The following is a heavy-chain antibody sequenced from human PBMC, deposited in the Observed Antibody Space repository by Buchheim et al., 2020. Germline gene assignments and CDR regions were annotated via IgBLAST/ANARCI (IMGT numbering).Heavy chain of an antibody. V-gene: IGHV3-48*03. CDR2: ISSSGSTI. J-gene: IGHJ4*02. D-gene: IGHD2-2*02. CDR1: GFTFSSYE. CDR3: ARVKYCSSTSCYRKYYLDY. Sequence: EVQLVESGGGLVQPGGSLRLSCAASGFTFSSYEMNWVRQAPGKGLEWVSYISSSGSTIYYADSVKGRFTISRDNAKNSLYLQMNSLRAEDTAVYYCARVKYCSSTSCYRKYYLDYWGQGTL.